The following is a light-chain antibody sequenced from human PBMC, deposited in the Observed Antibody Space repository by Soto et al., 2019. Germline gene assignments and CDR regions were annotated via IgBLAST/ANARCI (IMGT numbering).Light chain of an antibody. CDR3: QSYDSRLSGWV. Sequence: QSVLTQPPSVSGAPGQRVTISCTGSSSNIGAGYDVHWYQQLPGTAPKLLIHYNTNRPSGVPDRFSASKSGTSASLAITGLQVEDEAGYYCQSYDSRLSGWVFGGGTKLTVL. CDR1: SSNIGAGYD. J-gene: IGLJ3*02. V-gene: IGLV1-40*01. CDR2: YNT.